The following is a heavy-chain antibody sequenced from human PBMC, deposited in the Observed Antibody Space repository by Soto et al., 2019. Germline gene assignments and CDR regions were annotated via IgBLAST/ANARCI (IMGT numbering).Heavy chain of an antibody. CDR2: IWYDGSNK. CDR3: AREVSRVYYMDV. Sequence: GGSLRLSCAASGFTFSSYGMHWVRQAPGKGLEWVAVIWYDGSNKYYADSVKGRFTISRDNSKNTLYLQMNSLRAEDTAVYYCAREVSRVYYMDVWGKGTTVTVSS. V-gene: IGHV3-33*01. J-gene: IGHJ6*03. CDR1: GFTFSSYG.